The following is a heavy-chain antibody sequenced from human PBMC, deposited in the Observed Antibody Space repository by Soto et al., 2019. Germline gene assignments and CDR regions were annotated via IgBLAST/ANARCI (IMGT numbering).Heavy chain of an antibody. D-gene: IGHD3-22*01. V-gene: IGHV5-10-1*01. J-gene: IGHJ4*02. Sequence: SGESLKISCKGSGYSFTSYWISWVRQMPGKGLEWMGRIDPSDSYTNYSPSFQGHVTISADKSISTAYLQWSSLKASDTAMYYCARHSYYYDSSGYYLLDYWGQGTLVTVSS. CDR3: ARHSYYYDSSGYYLLDY. CDR1: GYSFTSYW. CDR2: IDPSDSYT.